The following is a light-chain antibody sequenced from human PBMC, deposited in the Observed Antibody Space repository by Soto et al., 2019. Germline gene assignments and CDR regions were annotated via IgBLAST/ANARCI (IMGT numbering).Light chain of an antibody. J-gene: IGKJ4*01. V-gene: IGKV3-11*01. CDR3: QQRSSWPLT. Sequence: EIVLTQSPATLSLSPGERATLSCRASESIGSYLGWYQQKPGQAPRLLIYDAFNRAAGIPARFSGSGSGTDFTLTISSLEPEDFAVYYCQQRSSWPLTFGGGTKVEIK. CDR1: ESIGSY. CDR2: DAF.